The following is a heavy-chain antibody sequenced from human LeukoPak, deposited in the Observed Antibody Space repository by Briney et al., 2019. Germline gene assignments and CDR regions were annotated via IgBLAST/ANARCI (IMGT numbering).Heavy chain of an antibody. J-gene: IGHJ3*02. V-gene: IGHV3-7*01. CDR2: IKRDGSQE. Sequence: HSGGSLRLSCAASGFSFSSYWMTWVRQAPGRGLEWVANIKRDGSQEHYVDSVKGRFTISRDNTKSSLYLQMNSLRAEDMYVYYCERDSSPQSGVYYFDAFDMWGQGIMATVSS. CDR3: ERDSSPQSGVYYFDAFDM. D-gene: IGHD3-22*01. CDR1: GFSFSSYW.